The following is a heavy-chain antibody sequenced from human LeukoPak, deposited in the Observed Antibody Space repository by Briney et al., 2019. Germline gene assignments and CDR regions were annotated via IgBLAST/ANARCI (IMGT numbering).Heavy chain of an antibody. J-gene: IGHJ4*02. D-gene: IGHD3-16*02. CDR2: INHSGST. Sequence: SETLSLTCAVYGGSFSGYYWSWIRQPPGKGLEWIGEINHSGSTNYNPSLKSRVTISVDTSKNQFSLKLSSVTAADTAVYYCASKAVGRLRLGELSAGYWGQGTLVTVSS. V-gene: IGHV4-34*01. CDR1: GGSFSGYY. CDR3: ASKAVGRLRLGELSAGY.